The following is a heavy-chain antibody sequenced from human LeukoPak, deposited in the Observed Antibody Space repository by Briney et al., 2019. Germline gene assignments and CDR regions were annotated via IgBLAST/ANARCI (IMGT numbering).Heavy chain of an antibody. J-gene: IGHJ4*02. CDR1: GGTFSSYA. CDR3: ARMAYYDILTGYREYYFDY. D-gene: IGHD3-9*01. Sequence: SVKVSCKASGGTFSSYAISWVRQAPGQGLEWMGGIIPIFGTANYAQKFQGRVTITADEPTSTAYMELSSLRSEDTAVYYCARMAYYDILTGYREYYFDYWGQGTLVTVSS. CDR2: IIPIFGTA. V-gene: IGHV1-69*13.